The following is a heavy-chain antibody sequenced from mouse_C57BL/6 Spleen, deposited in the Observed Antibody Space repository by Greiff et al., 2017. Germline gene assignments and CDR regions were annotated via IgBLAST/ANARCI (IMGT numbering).Heavy chain of an antibody. CDR2: ISSGGSYT. CDR3: ARQGSTMVTTSGWYFDV. J-gene: IGHJ1*03. CDR1: GFTFSSYG. D-gene: IGHD2-1*01. V-gene: IGHV5-6*01. Sequence: EVKLVESGGDLVKPGGSLKLSCAASGFTFSSYGMSWVRQTPDKRLEWVATISSGGSYTYYPDSVKGRVTISRDNAKNTLYLQMSSLKSEDTAMYYCARQGSTMVTTSGWYFDVWGTGTTVTVSS.